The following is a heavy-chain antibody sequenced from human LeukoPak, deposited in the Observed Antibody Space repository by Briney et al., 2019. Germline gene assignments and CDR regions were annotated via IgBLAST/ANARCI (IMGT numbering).Heavy chain of an antibody. V-gene: IGHV1-2*02. Sequence: GASVKVSCKASGYTFTGYYMHWVRQAPGQGLEWMGWINPNSGGTNYAQKFQGRVTMARDTSISTAYMELSRLGSDDTAVYYCARHDLGYGSGSYEIDYWGQGTLVTVSS. CDR2: INPNSGGT. CDR1: GYTFTGYY. J-gene: IGHJ4*02. D-gene: IGHD3-10*01. CDR3: ARHDLGYGSGSYEIDY.